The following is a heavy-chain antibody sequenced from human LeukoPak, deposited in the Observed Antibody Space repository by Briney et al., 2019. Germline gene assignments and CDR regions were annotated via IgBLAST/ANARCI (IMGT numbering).Heavy chain of an antibody. Sequence: GGSLRLSCAASGFTVSSNYMSWVRQAPGKGLEWVSVIYIGGSTYYTDSVKGRFTISRDISKNTLYLQMNSLRAEDTAMYYCARLGFVVPAVLFDYWGQGTLVTV. V-gene: IGHV3-53*01. CDR3: ARLGFVVPAVLFDY. CDR1: GFTVSSNY. D-gene: IGHD2-2*01. CDR2: IYIGGST. J-gene: IGHJ4*02.